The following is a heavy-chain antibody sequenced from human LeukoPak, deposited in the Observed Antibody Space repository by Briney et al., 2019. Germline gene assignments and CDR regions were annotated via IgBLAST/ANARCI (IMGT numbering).Heavy chain of an antibody. CDR2: FDPEDGET. Sequence: ASVKVSFKVSGYPFTELSMHWVRPAPGKGVEWMGSFDPEDGETIYAQKFQGRVTMTEDTSTDTAYMELSSLRSEDTAVYYCATESYSGSYLYAFDVWGQGTMVTVSS. D-gene: IGHD1-26*01. J-gene: IGHJ3*01. CDR3: ATESYSGSYLYAFDV. V-gene: IGHV1-24*01. CDR1: GYPFTELS.